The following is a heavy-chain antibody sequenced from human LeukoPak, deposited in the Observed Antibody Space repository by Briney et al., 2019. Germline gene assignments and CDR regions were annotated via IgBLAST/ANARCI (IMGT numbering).Heavy chain of an antibody. Sequence: GASVKVSCKASGYTFTSYGISWVRQAPGQGLEWMGWINPNSGGTSYAQKFQGRVTMTRDTSISTAYMELSRLRSDDTAVYYCASGLWSTIFGVVSFDYWGQGTLVTVSS. V-gene: IGHV1-2*02. CDR3: ASGLWSTIFGVVSFDY. CDR2: INPNSGGT. J-gene: IGHJ4*02. D-gene: IGHD3-3*01. CDR1: GYTFTSYG.